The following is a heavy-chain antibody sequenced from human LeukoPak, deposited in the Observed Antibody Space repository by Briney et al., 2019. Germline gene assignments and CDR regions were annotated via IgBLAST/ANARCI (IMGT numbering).Heavy chain of an antibody. CDR3: TRDPGYSYGEYFDY. J-gene: IGHJ4*02. Sequence: GGSLRLSCTASGFTFGDYAMSWVRQAPGKGLEWVGFIRSKAYGGTTEYAASVKGRFTISRDDSKSIAYLQMNSLKTEDTAVYYCTRDPGYSYGEYFDYWGQGTLVTVSS. D-gene: IGHD5-18*01. CDR1: GFTFGDYA. V-gene: IGHV3-49*04. CDR2: IRSKAYGGTT.